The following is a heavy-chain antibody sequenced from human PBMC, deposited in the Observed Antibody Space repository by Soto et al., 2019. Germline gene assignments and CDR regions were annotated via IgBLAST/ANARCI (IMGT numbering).Heavy chain of an antibody. CDR2: IWYDGSNK. J-gene: IGHJ4*02. CDR3: ARWASYRIDY. V-gene: IGHV3-33*01. Sequence: QVQLVESGGGVVQPGRSLRLSCAASGFTFSSYGMHWVRQAPGKGLEWVAVIWYDGSNKYYADSVKGRFTISRDNSKNTLYLQMNILRAEDTAVYYCARWASYRIDYWGQGTLVTVSS. D-gene: IGHD1-26*01. CDR1: GFTFSSYG.